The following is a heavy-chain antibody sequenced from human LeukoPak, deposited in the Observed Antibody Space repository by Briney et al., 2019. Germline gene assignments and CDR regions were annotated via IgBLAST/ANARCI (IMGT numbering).Heavy chain of an antibody. CDR2: ISYDGSNK. D-gene: IGHD3-10*01. CDR1: GFTFSSYG. J-gene: IGHJ4*02. Sequence: PGGSLRLSCAASGFTFSSYGMHWVRQAPGKGLEWVAVISYDGSNKYYADSVKGRFTISRDNSKNTLYLQMNSLRAEDTAVYCCASPPSGSYYPFDYWGQGTLVTVSS. CDR3: ASPPSGSYYPFDY. V-gene: IGHV3-30*04.